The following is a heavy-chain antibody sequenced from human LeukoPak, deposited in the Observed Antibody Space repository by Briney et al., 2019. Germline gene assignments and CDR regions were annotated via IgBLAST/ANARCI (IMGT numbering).Heavy chain of an antibody. D-gene: IGHD3-10*01. Sequence: ASVKVSCKASGYTFNSYGVSWVRQAPGQGLEWMGWISAYNGNTNYAQKLQGRVTMTTDTSTSTAYMELRSLRSDDTAVYYCARASYYYGSGNAFDIWGQGTMVTVSS. J-gene: IGHJ3*02. CDR1: GYTFNSYG. CDR2: ISAYNGNT. V-gene: IGHV1-18*01. CDR3: ARASYYYGSGNAFDI.